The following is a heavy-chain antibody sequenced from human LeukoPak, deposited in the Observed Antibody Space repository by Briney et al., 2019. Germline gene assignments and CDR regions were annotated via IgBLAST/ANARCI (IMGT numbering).Heavy chain of an antibody. CDR3: ARQRYSSGWYLSYGTTDFGY. Sequence: GESLKISCKGSGYSFTSYWIGWVRQMPGKGLEWMGIIYPGDSDTRYSPSFQGQVTISADKSISTAYLQWSSLKASDTAMYYCARQRYSSGWYLSYGTTDFGYWGQGTLVTVSS. CDR1: GYSFTSYW. D-gene: IGHD6-19*01. V-gene: IGHV5-51*01. J-gene: IGHJ4*02. CDR2: IYPGDSDT.